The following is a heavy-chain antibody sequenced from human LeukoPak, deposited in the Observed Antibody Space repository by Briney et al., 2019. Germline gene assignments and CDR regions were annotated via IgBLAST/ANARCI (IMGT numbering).Heavy chain of an antibody. V-gene: IGHV3-21*01. Sequence: GGSLRLSCAASGFSFSSYSMNWVRQAPGKGLEWVSCISSGSSYIYEADSVKGRFTTSRDNAKNSLYLQKNSLRAEDTSVYYCARGRYNWRGEGENWFDPWGQGTLVTVSS. J-gene: IGHJ5*02. D-gene: IGHD1-20*01. CDR2: ISSGSSYI. CDR3: ARGRYNWRGEGENWFDP. CDR1: GFSFSSYS.